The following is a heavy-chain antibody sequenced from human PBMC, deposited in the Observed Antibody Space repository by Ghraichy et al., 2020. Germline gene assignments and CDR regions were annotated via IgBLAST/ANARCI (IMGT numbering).Heavy chain of an antibody. V-gene: IGHV4-39*01. D-gene: IGHD3-9*01. Sequence: SETLSLTCTVSGGSISSSSYYWGWIRQPPGKGLEWIGSIYYSGSTYYNPSLKSRVTISVDTSKNQFSLKLSSVTAADTAVYYCARHSGEGLRYFDWLLYEREDYWGQGTLVTVSS. CDR1: GGSISSSSYY. CDR3: ARHSGEGLRYFDWLLYEREDY. CDR2: IYYSGST. J-gene: IGHJ4*02.